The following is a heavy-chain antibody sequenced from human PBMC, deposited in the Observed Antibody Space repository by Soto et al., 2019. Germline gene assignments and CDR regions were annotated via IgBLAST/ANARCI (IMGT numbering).Heavy chain of an antibody. J-gene: IGHJ4*02. CDR3: AKGAIQLWSTVDY. D-gene: IGHD5-18*01. CDR1: GFKFEDYA. V-gene: IGHV3-9*01. CDR2: ISWNSDAL. Sequence: EVQLVESGGGLVQPGRSLRLSCAASGFKFEDYAMHWVRQVPGKGLEYVSGISWNSDALDYVDSVKGRFTISRDNAKKSLYLEMNNLRVEDTALYYCAKGAIQLWSTVDYLGQGTLVTVSS.